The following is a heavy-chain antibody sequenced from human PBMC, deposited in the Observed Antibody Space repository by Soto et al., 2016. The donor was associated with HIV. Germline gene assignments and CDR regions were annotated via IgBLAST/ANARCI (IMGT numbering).Heavy chain of an antibody. D-gene: IGHD3-10*01. Sequence: EVQLVESGGGLVQPGGSLRLTCAASGFSFSTYGFHWVRQAPGKGLEHVSSISTTGGNTYYADSLKGRFTISRDNSKNTLYLQMSSLTVDDMAVYFCARGVERHFYMDVWGQRDHGHRLV. CDR3: ARGVERHFYMDV. CDR1: GFSFSTYG. J-gene: IGHJ6*03. V-gene: IGHV3-64*07. CDR2: ISTTGGNT.